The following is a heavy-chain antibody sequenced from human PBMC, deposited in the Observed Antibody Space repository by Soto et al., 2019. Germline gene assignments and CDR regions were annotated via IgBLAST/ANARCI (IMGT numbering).Heavy chain of an antibody. CDR3: VKGGEDIVVVPAAQMPLDYFDY. CDR2: ISSNGGST. J-gene: IGHJ4*02. D-gene: IGHD2-2*01. V-gene: IGHV3-64D*08. Sequence: GGSLRLSCAASGFTFSSYAMHWVRQAPGKRLEYVSAISSNGGSTYYADSVKGRFTISRDNSKNTLYLQMSSLRAEDTAVYYCVKGGEDIVVVPAAQMPLDYFDYWGQGTLVTVSS. CDR1: GFTFSSYA.